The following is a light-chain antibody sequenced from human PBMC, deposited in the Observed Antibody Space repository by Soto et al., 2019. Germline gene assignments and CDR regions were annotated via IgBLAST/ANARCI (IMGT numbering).Light chain of an antibody. CDR2: GNN. CDR1: SSIIGAGYD. V-gene: IGLV1-40*01. CDR3: QSYDSRLNGYV. J-gene: IGLJ1*01. Sequence: QSVLTQPPSVSGAPGQRVTISCTGSSSIIGAGYDVHWYQQLPGTTPKLLIYGNNNRPSGVPDRFSGSKSGTSASLAITGLQAEDEADYYCQSYDSRLNGYVFGSGTKLTVL.